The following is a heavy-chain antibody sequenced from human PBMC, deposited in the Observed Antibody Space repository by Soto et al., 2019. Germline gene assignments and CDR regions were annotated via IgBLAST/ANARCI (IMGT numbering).Heavy chain of an antibody. CDR1: GYTFTSYG. CDR3: ARVIGYYYHMDV. V-gene: IGHV1-18*01. D-gene: IGHD3-22*01. Sequence: KQTQASVKVSCKASGYTFTSYGISWVRQAPGQGLEWMGWISAYNGNTNYAQNLQGRVTMTTDTSTSTAYMELRSLRSDDTAVYYCARVIGYYYHMDVWGQGTTVTVSS. J-gene: IGHJ6*02. CDR2: ISAYNGNT.